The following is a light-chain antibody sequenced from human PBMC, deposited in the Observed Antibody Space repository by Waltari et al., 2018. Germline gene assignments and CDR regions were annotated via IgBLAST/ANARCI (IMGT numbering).Light chain of an antibody. J-gene: IGLJ1*01. CDR2: YDR. Sequence: SYVVIQPPSVSVAPGETATITCGGDNLGTYSVHWYQQKAGQAPVLVIFYDRDRPSGIPDRFSGSNSGNTATLTISRVEAGDEARYYCHVWHPHVDPGVFGTGTEVTVL. CDR1: NLGTYS. CDR3: HVWHPHVDPGV. V-gene: IGLV3-21*04.